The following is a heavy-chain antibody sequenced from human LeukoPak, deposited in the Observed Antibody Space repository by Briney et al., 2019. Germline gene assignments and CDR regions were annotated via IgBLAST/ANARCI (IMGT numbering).Heavy chain of an antibody. V-gene: IGHV1-46*01. CDR2: INPSGGST. CDR1: GYTFTSYY. CDR3: ARTPAGIVVVVAAIYFDY. D-gene: IGHD2-15*01. J-gene: IGHJ4*02. Sequence: ASVKVSCKASGYTFTSYYMHWVRQAPGQGLEWMGIINPSGGSTSYAQKFQGRVTMTRDMSTSTDYMELSSLRSEDTAVYYCARTPAGIVVVVAAIYFDYWGQGTLVTVSS.